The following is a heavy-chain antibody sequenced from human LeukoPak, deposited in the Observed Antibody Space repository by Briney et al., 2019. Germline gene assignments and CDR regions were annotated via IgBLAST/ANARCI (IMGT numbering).Heavy chain of an antibody. CDR1: GFTFSSYW. Sequence: GGSLRLSCAASGFTFSSYWIHWVRQAPGKGLVWVSRINSDGSRTSYADSVKGRFTISRDNAKNTLYLQMNSLRAEDTAVYYCAKDQRLAGGIGYWGQGTLVTVSS. CDR3: AKDQRLAGGIGY. D-gene: IGHD6-19*01. J-gene: IGHJ4*02. CDR2: INSDGSRT. V-gene: IGHV3-74*01.